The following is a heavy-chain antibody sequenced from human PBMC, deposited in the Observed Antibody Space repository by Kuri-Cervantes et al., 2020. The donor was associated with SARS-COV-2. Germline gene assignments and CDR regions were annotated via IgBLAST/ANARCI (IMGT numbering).Heavy chain of an antibody. Sequence: GESLKISCAASGFTFSRYAMHWVRQAPGKGLEYVSAISSNGGSTYYANSVKGRFTISRDNSKYTLYLQMGSLRAEDMAVYYCARASVVVVVPDNFDYWGQGTLVTVSS. CDR2: ISSNGGST. J-gene: IGHJ4*02. V-gene: IGHV3-64*01. CDR3: ARASVVVVVPDNFDY. D-gene: IGHD2-2*01. CDR1: GFTFSRYA.